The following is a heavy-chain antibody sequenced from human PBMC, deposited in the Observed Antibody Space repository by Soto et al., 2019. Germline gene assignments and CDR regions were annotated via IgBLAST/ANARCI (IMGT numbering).Heavy chain of an antibody. D-gene: IGHD5-18*01. CDR1: GGSISSYY. CDR3: ARVRYSYGSVNDAFDI. V-gene: IGHV4-59*01. Sequence: SDTLSLTCTVSGGSISSYYWSWIRQPPGKGLEWIGYIYYSGSTNYNPSLKSRVTISVDTSKNQFSLRLSSVTAADTAVYYCARVRYSYGSVNDAFDIWGQGTMVTVSS. CDR2: IYYSGST. J-gene: IGHJ3*02.